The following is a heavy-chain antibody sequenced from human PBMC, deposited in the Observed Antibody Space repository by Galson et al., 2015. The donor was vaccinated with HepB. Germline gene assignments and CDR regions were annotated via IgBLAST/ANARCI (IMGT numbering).Heavy chain of an antibody. D-gene: IGHD6-19*01. J-gene: IGHJ4*02. CDR2: ISYDGSNK. V-gene: IGHV3-30*18. Sequence: SLRLSCAASGFTFSSYGMHWVRQAPGKGLEWVAVISYDGSNKYYADSVKGRFTISRDNSKNTLYLQMNSLRAEDTAVYYCAKARRSSGWYYFDYWGQGTLVTVSS. CDR3: AKARRSSGWYYFDY. CDR1: GFTFSSYG.